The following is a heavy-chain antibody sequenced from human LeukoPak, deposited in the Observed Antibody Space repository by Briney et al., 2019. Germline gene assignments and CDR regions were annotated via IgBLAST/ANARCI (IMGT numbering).Heavy chain of an antibody. V-gene: IGHV3-23*01. CDR3: AELGITMIGGV. D-gene: IGHD3-10*02. Sequence: GGSLRLSCAASGFTFSDYGMTWVRQAPGKGLEWVSTISDGGSFTYYADSVKGRFTISRDNSKNTLFLQMNTLRAEDTAVYYCAELGITMIGGVWGKGTTVTISS. CDR1: GFTFSDYG. J-gene: IGHJ6*04. CDR2: ISDGGSFT.